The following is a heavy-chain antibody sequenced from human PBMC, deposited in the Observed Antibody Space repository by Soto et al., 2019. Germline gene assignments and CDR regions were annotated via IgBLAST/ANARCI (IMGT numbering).Heavy chain of an antibody. CDR1: GFTVSSNY. V-gene: IGHV3-66*01. D-gene: IGHD3-10*01. Sequence: GGSLRLSCAASGFTVSSNYMSWVRQAPGKGLEWVSVIYSGGSTYYADSVKGRFTISRDNSKNTLYLQMNSLRAEDTAVYYWARVGGFGEFNSYYYMDVWGKGTTVTAP. J-gene: IGHJ6*03. CDR2: IYSGGST. CDR3: ARVGGFGEFNSYYYMDV.